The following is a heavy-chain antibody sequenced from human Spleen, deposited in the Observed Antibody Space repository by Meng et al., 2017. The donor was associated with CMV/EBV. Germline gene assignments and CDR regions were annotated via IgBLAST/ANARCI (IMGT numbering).Heavy chain of an antibody. CDR3: ARLLGGVTTYDY. J-gene: IGHJ4*02. V-gene: IGHV3-7*01. D-gene: IGHD4-17*01. CDR2: IRVDVGLI. CDR1: GCRFSDYW. Sequence: SCVASGCRFSDYWMSWVRQAPGKGLEWVASIRVDVGLIYYVDSVKGRFIISRDNAESSLHLQMNSVKAEDTAVYFCARLLGGVTTYDYWGQGTLVTVSS.